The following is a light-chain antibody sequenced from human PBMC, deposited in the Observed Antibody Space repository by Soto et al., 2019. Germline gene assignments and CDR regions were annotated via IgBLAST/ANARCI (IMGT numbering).Light chain of an antibody. Sequence: QLVLTQSSSASASLGSSVKLTCTLSSGHSSYIIAWHQQQPGKAPRYLMKLEGSGSYNMGSGVPDRFSGSSSGADRFLTISNLQFEDEADYYCETWDSNTRVFGTGTKLTVL. V-gene: IGLV4-60*02. CDR2: LEGSGSY. CDR3: ETWDSNTRV. CDR1: SGHSSYI. J-gene: IGLJ1*01.